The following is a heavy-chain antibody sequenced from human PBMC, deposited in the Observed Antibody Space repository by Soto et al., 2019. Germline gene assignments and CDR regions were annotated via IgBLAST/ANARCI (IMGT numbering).Heavy chain of an antibody. D-gene: IGHD5-12*01. J-gene: IGHJ5*02. CDR1: GFTFSDYY. CDR2: ISRGGNSV. CDR3: ARWLQFLGS. Sequence: LRLSCAASGFTFSDYYMSWIRQAPGRGLEWVSYISRGGNSVYYADSVKGRFTISRDNAKNSLYLQMNSLRAEDTAVYYCARWLQFLGSWGQGTLVTVSS. V-gene: IGHV3-11*01.